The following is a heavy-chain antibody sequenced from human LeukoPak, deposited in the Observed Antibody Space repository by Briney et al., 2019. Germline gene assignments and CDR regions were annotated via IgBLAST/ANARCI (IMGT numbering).Heavy chain of an antibody. J-gene: IGHJ2*01. CDR3: AKGGSNGDIVLVPAPQREYWYFDL. Sequence: PGGSLRLSCAASGFSFSSYTMNWVRQAPGKGLEWVSDISGSGGSTHYTDSVKGRFTISRDNFKNTLYLQMNSLRAEDTAVYYCAKGGSNGDIVLVPAPQREYWYFDLWGRGTLATVSS. CDR1: GFSFSSYT. D-gene: IGHD2-2*01. V-gene: IGHV3-23*01. CDR2: ISGSGGST.